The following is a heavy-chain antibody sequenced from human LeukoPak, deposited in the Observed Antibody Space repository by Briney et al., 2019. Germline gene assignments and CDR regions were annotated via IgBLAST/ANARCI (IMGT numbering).Heavy chain of an antibody. D-gene: IGHD1-7*01. J-gene: IGHJ4*02. CDR2: IIPIFGTA. Sequence: ASVKVSCKASGYTFTSYGISWVRQAPGQGLEWMGWIIPIFGTANYAQKFQGRVTITTDESTSTAYMELSSLRSEDTAVYYCARDTGKGTPYYFDYWGQGTLVTVSS. CDR3: ARDTGKGTPYYFDY. CDR1: GYTFTSYG. V-gene: IGHV1-69*05.